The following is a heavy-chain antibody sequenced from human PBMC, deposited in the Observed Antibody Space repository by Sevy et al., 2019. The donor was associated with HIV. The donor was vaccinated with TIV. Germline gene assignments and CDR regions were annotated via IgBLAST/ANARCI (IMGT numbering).Heavy chain of an antibody. CDR3: ARGRYYDTSDYVSD. D-gene: IGHD3-22*01. Sequence: GGSLRLSCEASGFTFSSYSMNWVRRSPGTGLEWVSYLDRRSSSIYYADSVKGRFTISRDNAKNSLYLQMNSLRDEDTAVYYCARGRYYDTSDYVSDWVQGTLVTVSS. CDR2: LDRRSSSI. J-gene: IGHJ4*02. CDR1: GFTFSSYS. V-gene: IGHV3-48*02.